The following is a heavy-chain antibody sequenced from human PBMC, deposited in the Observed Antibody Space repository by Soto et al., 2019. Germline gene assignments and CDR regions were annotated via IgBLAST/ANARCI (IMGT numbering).Heavy chain of an antibody. CDR1: GYTFTSYG. D-gene: IGHD6-19*01. CDR2: ISAYNGNT. J-gene: IGHJ6*02. V-gene: IGHV1-18*01. Sequence: ASVKVSCKASGYTFTSYGISWVRQAPGQGLEWMGWISAYNGNTNYAQKLQGRVTMTTDTSTSTAYMELRSLRSDDTAVYYCARDSLKQWLVPDYYYGMDVWGQGTTVTVCS. CDR3: ARDSLKQWLVPDYYYGMDV.